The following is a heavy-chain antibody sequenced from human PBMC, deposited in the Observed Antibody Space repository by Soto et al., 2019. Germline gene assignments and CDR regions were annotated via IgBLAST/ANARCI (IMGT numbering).Heavy chain of an antibody. D-gene: IGHD2-2*01. Sequence: XSVKVSFNASGYTFTSYYMHLVRQAPGQGLEWMGIINPSGGSTSYAQKFQGRVTMTRDTSTSTVYMELSSLRSEDTAVYYCARSRRNIVVVPAEGWFDPWGQGTLVTVSS. CDR1: GYTFTSYY. J-gene: IGHJ5*02. CDR2: INPSGGST. V-gene: IGHV1-46*01. CDR3: ARSRRNIVVVPAEGWFDP.